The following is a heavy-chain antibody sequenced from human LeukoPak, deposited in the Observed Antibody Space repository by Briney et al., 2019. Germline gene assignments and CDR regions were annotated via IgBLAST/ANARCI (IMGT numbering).Heavy chain of an antibody. CDR1: GGSISSSSYY. D-gene: IGHD1/OR15-1a*01. V-gene: IGHV4-39*01. Sequence: PSETLSLTCTVSGGSISSSSYYWGWIRQPPGKGLEWIGSIYYSGSTYYNPSLKSRVTISVDTSKNQFSLKLSSVTAADTAVYYCARHHRTYYYYGMDVWGQGTTVTVS. CDR2: IYYSGST. J-gene: IGHJ6*02. CDR3: ARHHRTYYYYGMDV.